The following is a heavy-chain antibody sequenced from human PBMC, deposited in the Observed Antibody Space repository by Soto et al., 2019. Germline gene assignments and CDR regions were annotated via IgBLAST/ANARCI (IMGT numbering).Heavy chain of an antibody. D-gene: IGHD6-13*01. CDR3: ARSSRSWPNWFAP. Sequence: GGSLRLSCAAYGFTFSSYSMNWVRQAPGKGLEWVSYISSSSSTIYYADSVKGRFTISRDNAKNSLYLQMNSLRAEDTAVYYCARSSRSWPNWFAPWGQGTLVTVSS. CDR2: ISSSSSTI. J-gene: IGHJ5*02. V-gene: IGHV3-48*01. CDR1: GFTFSSYS.